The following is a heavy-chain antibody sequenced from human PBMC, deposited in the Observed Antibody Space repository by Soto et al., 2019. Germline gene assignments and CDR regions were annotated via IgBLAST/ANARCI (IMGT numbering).Heavy chain of an antibody. V-gene: IGHV3-11*01. Sequence: GGSLRLSCAASGFTFSDYYMSWIRQAPGKGLEWVSYISSSGSTIYYADSVKGRFTISRDNAKNSLYLQMNSLRAEDTAVYYCARAQGGSSSSRYYYYYYMDVWGKGTTVTVSS. CDR3: ARAQGGSSSSRYYYYYYMDV. CDR2: ISSSGSTI. CDR1: GFTFSDYY. J-gene: IGHJ6*03. D-gene: IGHD6-6*01.